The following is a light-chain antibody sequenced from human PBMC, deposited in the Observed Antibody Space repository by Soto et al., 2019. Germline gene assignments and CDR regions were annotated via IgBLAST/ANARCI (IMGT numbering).Light chain of an antibody. CDR1: QSVASN. CDR3: QQYYNWPPIT. CDR2: GAT. V-gene: IGKV3-15*01. Sequence: EIVLTQSPATLSVSPGEIATLSCRASQSVASNLAWYQQKPGQAPRLLIEGATTRATGIPARFSGGGSGTEFTLTISRLQSEDFAVYYCQQYYNWPPITFGQGTRLEIK. J-gene: IGKJ5*01.